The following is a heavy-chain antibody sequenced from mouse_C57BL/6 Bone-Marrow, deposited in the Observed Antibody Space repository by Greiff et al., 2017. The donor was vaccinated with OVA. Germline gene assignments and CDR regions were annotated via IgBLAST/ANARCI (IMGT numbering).Heavy chain of an antibody. CDR3: SEDSAVYDCAWYYYGSSSWAMDY. Sequence: VQLQQSGPELARPWASVKISCQAFYTFSRRVHFAIRDTNYWMQWVKQRPGQGLEWIGAIYPGHGDTSYNQKFKGKATLTADKSTSTAYMQHSSLTSEDSAVYDCAWYYYGSSSWAMDYWGQGTSVTVSS. J-gene: IGHJ4*01. D-gene: IGHD1-1*01. CDR2: GQGLEWIG. CDR1: YTFSRRVH. V-gene: IGHV1-87*01.